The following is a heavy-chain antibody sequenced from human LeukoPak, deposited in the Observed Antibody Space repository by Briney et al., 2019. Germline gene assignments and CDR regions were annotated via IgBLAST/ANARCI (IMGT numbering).Heavy chain of an antibody. D-gene: IGHD6-19*01. CDR2: IWYDGSNK. CDR1: GFTFSSYG. V-gene: IGHV3-33*08. CDR3: ARDLAIAMAGTLDY. Sequence: PGGSLRPSCAASGFTFSSYGMHWVRQAPGKGLEWVAVIWYDGSNKYYADSVKGRFTISRDTSKNTLYLQMNSLRAEDTAVYYCARDLAIAMAGTLDYWGQGTLVTVSS. J-gene: IGHJ4*02.